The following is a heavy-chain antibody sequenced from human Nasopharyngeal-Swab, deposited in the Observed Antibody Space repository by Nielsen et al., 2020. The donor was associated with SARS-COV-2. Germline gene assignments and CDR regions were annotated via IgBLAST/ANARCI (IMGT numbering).Heavy chain of an antibody. V-gene: IGHV3-9*01. D-gene: IGHD7-27*01. CDR1: GFTFDDYA. CDR3: AKDGGGLTGDLYYFDY. J-gene: IGHJ4*02. Sequence: SLKISCAASGFTFDDYAMHWVRQAPGKGLEWVSGISWNSGSTGYADSVKGRFTISRDNAKNSLYLQMNSLRAEDTALYYCAKDGGGLTGDLYYFDYWGQGTLVTASS. CDR2: ISWNSGST.